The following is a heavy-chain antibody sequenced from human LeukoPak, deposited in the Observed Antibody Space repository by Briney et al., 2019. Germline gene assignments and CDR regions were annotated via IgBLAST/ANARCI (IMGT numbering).Heavy chain of an antibody. CDR1: GFTFSSYA. J-gene: IGHJ5*01. Sequence: GGSLRLSSAASGFTFSSYAMSWVRQAPGKGLEWVSAISGSGGSTYYADSVKGRFTISRDDSKNTLYLQMNSLRAEDTAVYYCAKDDFWSGFDCWGQGTLVTVSS. V-gene: IGHV3-23*01. D-gene: IGHD3-3*01. CDR2: ISGSGGST. CDR3: AKDDFWSGFDC.